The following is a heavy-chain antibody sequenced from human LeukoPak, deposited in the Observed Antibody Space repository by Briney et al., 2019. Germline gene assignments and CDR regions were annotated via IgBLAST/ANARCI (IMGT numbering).Heavy chain of an antibody. Sequence: GGSLRLSCAASGFTFSTYSMNWVRQAPGKGLEWVSAISSTGSYIYYADSVKGRFTISRDSAKNSLYQQMNSLRAEDTAVYYCARLQPLNSGSYSDYWGQGTLVTVSS. CDR3: ARLQPLNSGSYSDY. CDR1: GFTFSTYS. CDR2: ISSTGSYI. D-gene: IGHD1-26*01. J-gene: IGHJ4*02. V-gene: IGHV3-21*01.